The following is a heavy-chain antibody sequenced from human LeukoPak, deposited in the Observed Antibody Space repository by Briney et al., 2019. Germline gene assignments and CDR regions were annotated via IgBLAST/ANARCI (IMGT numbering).Heavy chain of an antibody. CDR2: IYYSGST. J-gene: IGHJ4*02. CDR3: AREVAGTPWIDY. V-gene: IGHV4-39*02. CDR1: GGSISSNNYN. Sequence: PSETLSLTCTDSGGSISSNNYNWGWLRQPPGKGLAWIGNIYYSGSTYYNPSLKSRVTISVDTSKNQFSLKLSSVSAADTAVYYCAREVAGTPWIDYWGQGTLVTVSS. D-gene: IGHD6-19*01.